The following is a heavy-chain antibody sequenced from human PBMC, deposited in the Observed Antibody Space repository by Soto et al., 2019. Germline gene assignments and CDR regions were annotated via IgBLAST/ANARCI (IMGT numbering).Heavy chain of an antibody. CDR2: IYYSGST. Sequence: PSETLSLTCTVSGGSISSYYWSWIRQPPGKGLEWIGYIYYSGSTNYNPSLKSRVTISVDTSKNQFSLKLSSVTAADTAVYYCARAPARRHWFDPWGQGTLVTVS. V-gene: IGHV4-59*01. CDR1: GGSISSYY. J-gene: IGHJ5*02. CDR3: ARAPARRHWFDP.